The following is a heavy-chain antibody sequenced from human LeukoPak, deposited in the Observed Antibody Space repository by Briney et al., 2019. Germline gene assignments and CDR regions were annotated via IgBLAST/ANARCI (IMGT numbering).Heavy chain of an antibody. CDR1: RFTVSSKH. CDR2: ISSSSSYI. Sequence: GGSLRLSCAVSRFTVSSKHMSWVRQAPGKGLEWVSSISSSSSYIYYADSIKGRFTISRDNAKNSLYLQMNSLRAEDTAVYYCAGGGPAAMGMSNFDYWGQGTLVTVSS. D-gene: IGHD2-2*01. V-gene: IGHV3-21*01. J-gene: IGHJ4*02. CDR3: AGGGPAAMGMSNFDY.